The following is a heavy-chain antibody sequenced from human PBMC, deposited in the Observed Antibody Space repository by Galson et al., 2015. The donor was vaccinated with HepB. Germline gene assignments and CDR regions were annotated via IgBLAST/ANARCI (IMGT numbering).Heavy chain of an antibody. D-gene: IGHD5-24*01. CDR3: ARNHFRRWLQLPTHSFFDL. CDR2: ISPGDSNT. Sequence: QSGAEVKKPGESLRISCKGSGYSFSTYWIGWVRQMPGTGLELMGVISPGDSNTRYSPSFQGQVTISADESISTAYLQWSSLKASDTAMYYCARNHFRRWLQLPTHSFFDLWGPGTLVTVSS. V-gene: IGHV5-51*03. CDR1: GYSFSTYW. J-gene: IGHJ2*01.